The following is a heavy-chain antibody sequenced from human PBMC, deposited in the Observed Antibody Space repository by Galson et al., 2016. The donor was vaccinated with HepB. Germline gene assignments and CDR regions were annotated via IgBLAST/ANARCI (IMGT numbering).Heavy chain of an antibody. Sequence: SVKVSCKASGYSFTSYGISWVRQAPGQGLEWMGWISGNNGNPNYAQKFQGRVTMTTDTSTSTAYMELTSLTSDDTAVYFCARGNSGWLNWFGPWGQGTLVTVSS. CDR1: GYSFTSYG. D-gene: IGHD6-19*01. CDR3: ARGNSGWLNWFGP. J-gene: IGHJ5*02. CDR2: ISGNNGNP. V-gene: IGHV1-18*01.